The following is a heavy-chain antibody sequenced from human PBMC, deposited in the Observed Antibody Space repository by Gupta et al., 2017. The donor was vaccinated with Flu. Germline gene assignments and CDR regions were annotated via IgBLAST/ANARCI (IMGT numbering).Heavy chain of an antibody. CDR1: GFTFSGSA. J-gene: IGHJ4*02. CDR2: IRSKANSYAT. V-gene: IGHV3-73*02. Sequence: EVQLVESGGGLVQPGGSLKLSCAASGFTFSGSAMHWVRQASGKGLEWVGRIRSKANSYATAYAASVKGRFTISRDDSKNTAYLQMNSLKTEDTAVYYCTSRSDIVVVPAAKESPDYWGQGTLVTVSS. CDR3: TSRSDIVVVPAAKESPDY. D-gene: IGHD2-2*01.